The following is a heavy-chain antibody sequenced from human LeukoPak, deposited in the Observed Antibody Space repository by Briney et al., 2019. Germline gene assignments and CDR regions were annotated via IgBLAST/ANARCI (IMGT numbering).Heavy chain of an antibody. CDR1: GGSISSGSYY. CDR3: ARGSYYYGSGSYISNWFDP. D-gene: IGHD3-10*01. Sequence: SETLSLTCTVSGGSISSGSYYWSWIRQPAGKGLEWIGRIYTSGSTNYNPSLKSRVTISVDTSKNQFSLKLSSVTAADTAVYYCARGSYYYGSGSYISNWFDPWGQGTLVTVSS. V-gene: IGHV4-61*02. CDR2: IYTSGST. J-gene: IGHJ5*02.